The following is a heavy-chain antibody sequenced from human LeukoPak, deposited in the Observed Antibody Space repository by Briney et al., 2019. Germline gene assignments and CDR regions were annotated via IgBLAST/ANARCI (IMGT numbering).Heavy chain of an antibody. V-gene: IGHV4-59*01. J-gene: IGHJ1*01. Sequence: SETLSLTCTVSGGSISSYYWSWIRQPPGKGLEWIGYIYYSGSTNYNPSLKNRVTISLDTSKNQFSLKLSSVTAADTAVYYCAGAVVITSAEYFQHWGQGTLVTVSS. D-gene: IGHD3-22*01. CDR3: AGAVVITSAEYFQH. CDR1: GGSISSYY. CDR2: IYYSGST.